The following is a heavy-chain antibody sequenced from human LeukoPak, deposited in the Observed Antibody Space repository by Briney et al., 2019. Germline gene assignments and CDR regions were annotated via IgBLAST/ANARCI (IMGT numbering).Heavy chain of an antibody. Sequence: GASVKVSCKASGGTFSSYAISWVRQAPGQGLEWMGRIIPILGIANYAQKFQGRVTITADKSTSTAYMELSSLRSEDTAVYYCARLGYCTNGVCYRKHNRLDPWGQGTLVTVSP. CDR2: IIPILGIA. D-gene: IGHD2-8*01. V-gene: IGHV1-69*04. CDR3: ARLGYCTNGVCYRKHNRLDP. J-gene: IGHJ5*02. CDR1: GGTFSSYA.